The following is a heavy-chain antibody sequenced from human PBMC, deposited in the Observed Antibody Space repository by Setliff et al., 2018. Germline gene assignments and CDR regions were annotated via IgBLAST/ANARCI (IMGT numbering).Heavy chain of an antibody. CDR3: ARQAVAGNDAFDI. CDR2: IYPGDSDT. V-gene: IGHV5-51*01. Sequence: PGESLKISCKASGYSFPSYWIGWVRQVPGKGLEWMGIIYPGDSDTRYSPSFQGQVTISADKSISTAYLQWSSLKASDTAMYYCARQAVAGNDAFDIWGQGTMVTVSS. CDR1: GYSFPSYW. J-gene: IGHJ3*02. D-gene: IGHD6-19*01.